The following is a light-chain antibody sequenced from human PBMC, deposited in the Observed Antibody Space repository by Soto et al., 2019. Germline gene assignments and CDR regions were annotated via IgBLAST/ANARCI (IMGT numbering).Light chain of an antibody. CDR3: QQYGNSRGT. CDR1: QSVSSY. J-gene: IGKJ1*01. V-gene: IGKV3-20*01. Sequence: ETLMTQSPATLSVSPGERATLSCRASQSVSSYLAWYQQKPGQAPRLLIYGASSRATGIPDRFSGSGSGTDFTLTISGLEPEDSAVYYCQQYGNSRGTFGQGTKWIS. CDR2: GAS.